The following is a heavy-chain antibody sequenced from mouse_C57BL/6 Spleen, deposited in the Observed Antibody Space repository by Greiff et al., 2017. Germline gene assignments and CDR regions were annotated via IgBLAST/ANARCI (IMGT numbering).Heavy chain of an antibody. CDR1: GYTFTSYW. Sequence: QVQLKQPGAELVKPGASVKLSCKASGYTFTSYWMHWVQQRPGRGLEWIGRIGPDSGGTKYNEKLKSKATLTVDKPPSTAYMQLSSLTSEDSAVYCCAGWVVRYAMDDWGQGTSVTVSS. CDR2: IGPDSGGT. D-gene: IGHD1-1*01. V-gene: IGHV1-72*01. J-gene: IGHJ4*01. CDR3: AGWVVRYAMDD.